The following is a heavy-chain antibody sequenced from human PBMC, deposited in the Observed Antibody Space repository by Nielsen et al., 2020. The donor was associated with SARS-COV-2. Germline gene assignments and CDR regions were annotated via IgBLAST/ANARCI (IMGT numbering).Heavy chain of an antibody. V-gene: IGHV1-46*01. Sequence: ASVKVSCKASGFTFTSYHIHWVRQAPGQGLEWMGIINPSGGSTSYAQKFQGRVTMTRDTSTSTVYMELSSLRSEDTALYYCARARADTAMVNYWGQGTLVTVSS. CDR3: ARARADTAMVNY. CDR1: GFTFTSYH. J-gene: IGHJ4*02. CDR2: INPSGGST. D-gene: IGHD5-18*01.